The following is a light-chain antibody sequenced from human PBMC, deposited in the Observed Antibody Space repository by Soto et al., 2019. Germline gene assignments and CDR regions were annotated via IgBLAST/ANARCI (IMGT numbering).Light chain of an antibody. CDR1: QSVISS. Sequence: EIVVTQSPATVAVSPGERATLSCRASQSVISSLAWYQQKPGQAPRLLIYSGSTRATGIPARFSGRGSGTEFTLFISSLQSEDFAVYYCQQYKNWPLTFGGGTKVEI. CDR2: SGS. V-gene: IGKV3-15*01. J-gene: IGKJ4*01. CDR3: QQYKNWPLT.